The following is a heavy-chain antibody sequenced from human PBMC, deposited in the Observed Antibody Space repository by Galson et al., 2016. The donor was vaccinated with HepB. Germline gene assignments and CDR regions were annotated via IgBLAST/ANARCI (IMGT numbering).Heavy chain of an antibody. Sequence: SLRLSCAASGSNYGMHWVRQAPGKGLEWVALIWYDGSYKYYADSVKGRFTTSRDTSKNTVYLQVDSLRAEDTAVYHCARDGWRPSGPGGVYVMDYYYYMDVWGKGTTVTVSS. CDR3: ARDGWRPSGPGGVYVMDYYYYMDV. J-gene: IGHJ6*03. CDR1: GSNYG. D-gene: IGHD2-8*01. V-gene: IGHV3-33*01. CDR2: IWYDGSYK.